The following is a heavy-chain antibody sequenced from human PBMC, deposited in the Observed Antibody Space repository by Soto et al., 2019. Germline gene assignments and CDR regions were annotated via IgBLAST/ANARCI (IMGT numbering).Heavy chain of an antibody. CDR2: INPNSGGT. D-gene: IGHD2-2*02. CDR1: GYTFTGYY. V-gene: IGHV1-2*04. Sequence: ASVKVSCKASGYTFTGYYMHWVRQAPGQGLEWMGWINPNSGGTNYAQKFQGWVTMTRDTSISTAYMELSRLRSDDTAVYYCARGACSSTSCYKTYYYYGMDVWGQGTKVTV. CDR3: ARGACSSTSCYKTYYYYGMDV. J-gene: IGHJ6*02.